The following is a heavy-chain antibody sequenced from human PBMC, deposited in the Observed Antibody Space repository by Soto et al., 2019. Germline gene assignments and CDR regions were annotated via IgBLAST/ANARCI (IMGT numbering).Heavy chain of an antibody. Sequence: LRLSCAASGFTFDDYAMHWVRQVPGKGLEWVSGINWNSGSIGYGDSLKGRFAISRDNAKNSLHLQMNSLSAEDTAFYYCVKDESINWYSGHFRHWGQGTLVTVSS. D-gene: IGHD6-13*01. V-gene: IGHV3-9*01. CDR3: VKDESINWYSGHFRH. J-gene: IGHJ1*01. CDR2: INWNSGSI. CDR1: GFTFDDYA.